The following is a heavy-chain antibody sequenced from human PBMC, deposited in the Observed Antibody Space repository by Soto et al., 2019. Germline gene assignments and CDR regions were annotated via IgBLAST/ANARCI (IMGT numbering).Heavy chain of an antibody. J-gene: IGHJ4*02. V-gene: IGHV3-33*01. CDR2: IWYDGSKK. CDR1: GFTFSNYG. D-gene: IGHD5-12*01. Sequence: GGSLRLSCAASGFTFSNYGFHWVRQAPGKGLEWVAVIWYDGSKKYYVDSVKGRFTISRDNSKNTLYLEMDSLRAEDTAVYHCARDLGSTNYYFDSWGRGTLVTVSS. CDR3: ARDLGSTNYYFDS.